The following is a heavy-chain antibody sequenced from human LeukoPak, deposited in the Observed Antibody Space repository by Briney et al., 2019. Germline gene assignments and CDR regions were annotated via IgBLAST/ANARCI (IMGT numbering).Heavy chain of an antibody. V-gene: IGHV3-66*04. CDR2: IYSGGST. J-gene: IGHJ4*02. CDR3: ARHCGGDCYPAFDY. Sequence: GGSLRLSCAASGFTFSSNYMSWVRQAPGKGLEWVSVIYSGGSTYYADSVKGRFTISGDNSKNTLYLQMNSLRAEDTAVYYCARHCGGDCYPAFDYWGQGTLVTVSS. CDR1: GFTFSSNY. D-gene: IGHD2-21*02.